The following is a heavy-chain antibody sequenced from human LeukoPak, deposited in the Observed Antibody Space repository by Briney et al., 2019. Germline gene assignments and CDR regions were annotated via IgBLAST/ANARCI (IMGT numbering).Heavy chain of an antibody. J-gene: IGHJ4*02. CDR1: GFTFSSYA. CDR2: ISGSGGST. D-gene: IGHD2-2*01. V-gene: IGHV3-23*01. Sequence: GGSLRLSCAASGFTFSSYAMSWVRQAPGKGLEWVSAISGSGGSTYYADSVKGRFTISRDNSKNTLYLQMNNLRAEDTAVYYCAKDCSSTSCYRSGGYWGQGTLVTVSS. CDR3: AKDCSSTSCYRSGGY.